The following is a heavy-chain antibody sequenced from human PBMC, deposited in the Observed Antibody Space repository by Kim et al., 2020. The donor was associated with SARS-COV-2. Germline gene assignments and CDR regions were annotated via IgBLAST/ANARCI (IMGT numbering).Heavy chain of an antibody. D-gene: IGHD5-12*01. CDR1: GGTFSSYA. CDR2: IIPIFGTA. Sequence: SVKVSCKASGGTFSSYAISWVRQAPGQGLEWMGGIIPIFGTANYAQKFQGRVTITADESTSTAYMELSSLRSEDTAVYYCASLRGTGGYSGYEFYYWGQGTLVTVSS. V-gene: IGHV1-69*13. J-gene: IGHJ4*02. CDR3: ASLRGTGGYSGYEFYY.